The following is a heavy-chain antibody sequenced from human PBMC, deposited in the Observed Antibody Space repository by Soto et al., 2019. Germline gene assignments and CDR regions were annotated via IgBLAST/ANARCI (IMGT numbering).Heavy chain of an antibody. D-gene: IGHD4-17*01. J-gene: IGHJ4*02. CDR2: ISYDGSNK. Sequence: QVQLVESGGGVVQPGRSLRLSCAASGFTFSSYGMHWVRQAPGKGLEWVAVISYDGSNKYYADSVKGRFTISRDNSKNTLYLQMNSLRADDTAVYYCSKPNRAWGDYSLDYWGQGTLVTVSS. CDR1: GFTFSSYG. V-gene: IGHV3-30*18. CDR3: SKPNRAWGDYSLDY.